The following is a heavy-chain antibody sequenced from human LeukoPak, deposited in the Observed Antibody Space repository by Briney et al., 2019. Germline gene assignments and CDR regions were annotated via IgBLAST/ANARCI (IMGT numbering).Heavy chain of an antibody. J-gene: IGHJ5*02. CDR1: GYTFTNYD. V-gene: IGHV1-8*03. Sequence: GASVKVSCKASGYTFTNYDINWVRQATGQGLEWMGWMNPNSGNTAYAQKFQGRVTITRNTSISTAYMELSSLRSEDTAVYYCARDLLWFGELARPSAPWGQGTLVTVSS. CDR3: ARDLLWFGELARPSAP. CDR2: MNPNSGNT. D-gene: IGHD3-10*01.